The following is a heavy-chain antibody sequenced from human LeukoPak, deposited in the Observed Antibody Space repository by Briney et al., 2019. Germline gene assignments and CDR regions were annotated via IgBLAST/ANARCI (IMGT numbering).Heavy chain of an antibody. CDR1: GFTFSSYG. CDR2: ISYDGSNK. Sequence: PGRSLRLSCAASGFTFSSYGMHWVRQAPGKGLEWVAVISYDGSNKYYADSVKGRFTISRDNSKNTLYLQMSSLRAEDTAVYFCAKGYYYDSSGYSAPDYWGQGTLVTVSS. CDR3: AKGYYYDSSGYSAPDY. V-gene: IGHV3-30*18. D-gene: IGHD3-22*01. J-gene: IGHJ4*02.